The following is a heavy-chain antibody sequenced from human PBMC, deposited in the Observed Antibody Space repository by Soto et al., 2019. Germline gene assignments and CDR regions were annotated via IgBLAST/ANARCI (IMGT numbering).Heavy chain of an antibody. CDR1: GYTFTHYA. D-gene: IGHD3-22*01. V-gene: IGHV1-3*01. CDR2: INAGNGNT. CDR3: ARDQIGTYYYDSSGYLTIDY. J-gene: IGHJ4*02. Sequence: GASVKVSCKASGYTFTHYAVHWVRQAPGQRLEWMGWINAGNGNTKYSQKFQGRVTITRDTSASTAYMELSSLRSEDTAVYYCARDQIGTYYYDSSGYLTIDYWGQGTLVTVSS.